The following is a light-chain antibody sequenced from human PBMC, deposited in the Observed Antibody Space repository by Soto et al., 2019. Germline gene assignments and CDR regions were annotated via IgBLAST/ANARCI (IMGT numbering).Light chain of an antibody. CDR1: QSVSNN. V-gene: IGKV3-15*01. CDR2: DAS. Sequence: ILMTQSPATLSVSPGERATLSCRASQSVSNNLAWYQQKPGQAPRLLIYDASTSATGIPARFRGSGSGTEFPLTISDLQSEDFSVYYCQQYNNWPPCTFGQGTKVEIK. J-gene: IGKJ1*01. CDR3: QQYNNWPPCT.